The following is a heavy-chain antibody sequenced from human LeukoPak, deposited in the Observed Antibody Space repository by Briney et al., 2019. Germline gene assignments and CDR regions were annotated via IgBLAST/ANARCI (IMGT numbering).Heavy chain of an antibody. D-gene: IGHD3-22*01. CDR3: ARDFWDDSSGYYYWFDP. J-gene: IGHJ5*02. Sequence: ASVKVSCKASRYTFTSYYMHWVRQAPGQGLEWMGIINPSGGSTSYAQKFQGRVTITADESTSTAYMELSSLRSEDTAVYYCARDFWDDSSGYYYWFDPWGQGTLVTVSS. CDR2: INPSGGST. CDR1: RYTFTSYY. V-gene: IGHV1-46*01.